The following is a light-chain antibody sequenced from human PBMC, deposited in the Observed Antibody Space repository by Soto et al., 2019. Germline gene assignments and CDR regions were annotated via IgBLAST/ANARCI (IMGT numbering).Light chain of an antibody. J-gene: IGLJ3*02. CDR2: EVD. CDR1: SSDVGTYNL. Sequence: QSALTQPASVSGSPGQSITISCTGTSSDVGTYNLVSWYQQHPGRAPKLIIYEVDSRTSGISDRFSGSKSGNTASLTISGLQPEDEADYYCSSFTNINSLEDWVYGGGTKVTVL. V-gene: IGLV2-14*02. CDR3: SSFTNINSLEDWV.